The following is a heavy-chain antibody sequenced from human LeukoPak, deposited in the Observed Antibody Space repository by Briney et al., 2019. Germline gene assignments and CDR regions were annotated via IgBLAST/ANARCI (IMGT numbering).Heavy chain of an antibody. Sequence: SGGSLRLSCAASGFTVSSNYMSWVRQAPGKGLEWVSVIYSGGSTYYANSVKSRFTISRHNSKNTLYLQMNSLRAEDTAVYYCASSSGWYGDAFDIWGQGTMVTVSS. CDR2: IYSGGST. D-gene: IGHD6-19*01. CDR1: GFTVSSNY. V-gene: IGHV3-53*04. J-gene: IGHJ3*02. CDR3: ASSSGWYGDAFDI.